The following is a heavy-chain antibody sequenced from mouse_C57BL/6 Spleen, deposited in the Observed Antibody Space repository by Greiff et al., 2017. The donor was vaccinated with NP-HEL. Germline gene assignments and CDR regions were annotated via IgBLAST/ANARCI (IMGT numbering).Heavy chain of an antibody. CDR2: IDPSDSYT. V-gene: IGHV1-69*01. CDR1: GYTFTSYW. D-gene: IGHD1-1*01. J-gene: IGHJ3*01. CDR3: ARNGYYGSSYNAWFAY. Sequence: QVQLQQPGAELVMPGASVKLSCKASGYTFTSYWMHWVKQRPGQGLEWIGEIDPSDSYTNYNQKFKGKSTLTVDKSSSTAYMQLSSLTSEDSAVYYCARNGYYGSSYNAWFAYWGQGTLVTVSA.